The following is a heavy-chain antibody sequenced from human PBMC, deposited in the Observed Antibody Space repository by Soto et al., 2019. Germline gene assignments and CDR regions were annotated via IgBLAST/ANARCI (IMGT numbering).Heavy chain of an antibody. CDR2: ISSSGSTI. CDR3: ARDLQVVAATGPDAFDI. V-gene: IGHV3-48*03. J-gene: IGHJ3*02. Sequence: PGGSLRLSCAASGFTFSSYEMNWVRQAPGKGLEWVSYISSSGSTIYYADSVKGRFTISRDNAKNSLYLQMNSLRAEDTAVYYCARDLQVVAATGPDAFDIWGQGTMVTV. CDR1: GFTFSSYE. D-gene: IGHD2-15*01.